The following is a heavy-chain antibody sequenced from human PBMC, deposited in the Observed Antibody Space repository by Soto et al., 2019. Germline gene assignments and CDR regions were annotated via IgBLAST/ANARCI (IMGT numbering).Heavy chain of an antibody. CDR3: TTANEEYSGYDFDY. D-gene: IGHD5-12*01. J-gene: IGHJ4*02. Sequence: GGSLRLSCAASGFTFSNAWMSWVRQAPGKGLEWVGRIKRKTDGGKTDYAEPVKGRFTISRGDSKNTLYLQMNSLKTEDTAVYYCTTANEEYSGYDFDYWGQGTLVTVSS. CDR2: IKRKTDGGKT. CDR1: GFTFSNAW. V-gene: IGHV3-15*01.